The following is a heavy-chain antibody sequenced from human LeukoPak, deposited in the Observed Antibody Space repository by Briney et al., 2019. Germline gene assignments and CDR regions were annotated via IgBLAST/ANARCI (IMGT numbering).Heavy chain of an antibody. CDR1: GGSFSGYY. D-gene: IGHD2/OR15-2a*01. V-gene: IGHV4-34*01. CDR2: INHSGST. CDR3: ARLSLRNGYFQH. Sequence: SETLSLTCAVCGGSFSGYYWSWIRQPPGKGLEWIGEINHSGSTNYNPSLKSRVTISVDTSKNQFSLKLSSVTAADTAVYYCARLSLRNGYFQHWGQGTLVTVSS. J-gene: IGHJ1*01.